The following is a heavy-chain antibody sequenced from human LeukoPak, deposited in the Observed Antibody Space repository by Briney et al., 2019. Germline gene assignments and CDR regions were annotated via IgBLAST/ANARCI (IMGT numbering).Heavy chain of an antibody. V-gene: IGHV3-23*01. CDR1: GFTFSTYV. J-gene: IGHJ4*02. D-gene: IGHD4-17*01. Sequence: GGSLRLSCAASGFTFSTYVVNWVRQAPGKGLEWVSAISGSGGSTYYADSVKGRFTISRDNSKNTLYLQMNSLRAEDTAVYYCAKTDYGDYYYFDYWGQGTLVTVSS. CDR2: ISGSGGST. CDR3: AKTDYGDYYYFDY.